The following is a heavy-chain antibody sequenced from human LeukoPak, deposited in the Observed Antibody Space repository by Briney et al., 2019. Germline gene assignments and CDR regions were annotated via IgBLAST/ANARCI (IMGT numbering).Heavy chain of an antibody. CDR2: MNPNSGNT. CDR1: GGTFSSYA. V-gene: IGHV1-8*02. J-gene: IGHJ4*02. CDR3: ARGNPRGYYDFWSGYYTGAAYYFDY. Sequence: GASVKVSCKASGGTFSSYAISWVRQAPGQGLEWMGWMNPNSGNTGYAQKFQGRVTMTRNTSISTAYTELSSLRSEDTAVYYCARGNPRGYYDFWSGYYTGAAYYFDYWGQGTLVTVSS. D-gene: IGHD3-3*01.